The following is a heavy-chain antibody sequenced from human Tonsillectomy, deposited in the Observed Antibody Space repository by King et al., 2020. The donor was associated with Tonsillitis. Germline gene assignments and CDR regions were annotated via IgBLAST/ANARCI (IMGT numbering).Heavy chain of an antibody. V-gene: IGHV3-9*01. D-gene: IGHD6-13*01. CDR2: ISWNRGSI. CDR1: GCSFDDYA. CDR3: AKEMADSSSMYVPDYHYYGMDV. Sequence: VQLVESGGGLVQPGGSLRLSCAASGCSFDDYAMHWVRPAPGKGLEWVSGISWNRGSICNADTVKGRYTISRDNAQNSLYLQMYSLRAEDTALYYCAKEMADSSSMYVPDYHYYGMDVWGQGTPVTVSS. J-gene: IGHJ6*02.